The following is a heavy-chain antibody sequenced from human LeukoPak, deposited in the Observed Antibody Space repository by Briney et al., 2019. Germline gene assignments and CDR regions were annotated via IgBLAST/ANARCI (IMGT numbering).Heavy chain of an antibody. CDR3: ARDPNWFDY. CDR1: GFTFSTHS. D-gene: IGHD7-27*01. V-gene: IGHV3-21*01. Sequence: GGPLRLSCAASGFTFSTHSMNWVRQAPGKGLEWVSSMDSSSGYIYYADSVKGRFTMSRDNAKNSLYLQMNSLTAEDTAVYYCARDPNWFDYWGQGTLVTVSS. J-gene: IGHJ4*02. CDR2: MDSSSGYI.